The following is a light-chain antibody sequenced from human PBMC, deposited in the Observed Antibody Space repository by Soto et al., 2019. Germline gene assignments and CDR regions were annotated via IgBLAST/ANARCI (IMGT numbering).Light chain of an antibody. J-gene: IGKJ1*01. CDR2: GAT. CDR3: QQYKKWPRT. Sequence: EIVMTQSPATLSVSTGERATFSCRASQNINNNLAWYQQKTGQGPRLLIYGATTRATGIPARFSGSGSGTEFTLTISSLQSEDFAVYYCQQYKKWPRTFGHGTKVDI. CDR1: QNINNN. V-gene: IGKV3-15*01.